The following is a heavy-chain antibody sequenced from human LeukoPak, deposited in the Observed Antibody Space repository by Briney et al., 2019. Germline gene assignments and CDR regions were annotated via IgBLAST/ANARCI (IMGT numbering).Heavy chain of an antibody. CDR3: GGGYHPYDAFDI. Sequence: PSETLSLTCAVYGGSFSGYYWGWIRQPPGKGLEWIGEINHSGSTNYNPSLKSRVTISADTSKNQFSLKLSSVTAADTAVYYCGGGYHPYDAFDIWGQGTMVTVSS. CDR2: INHSGST. V-gene: IGHV4-34*01. J-gene: IGHJ3*02. CDR1: GGSFSGYY. D-gene: IGHD3-22*01.